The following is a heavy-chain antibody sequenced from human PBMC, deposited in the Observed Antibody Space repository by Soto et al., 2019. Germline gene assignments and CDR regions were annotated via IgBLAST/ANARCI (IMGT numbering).Heavy chain of an antibody. CDR3: TTDKYCRGGSCLRGDY. CDR2: IRSIPDGGTA. J-gene: IGHJ4*02. CDR1: GFTFSNAW. V-gene: IGHV3-15*07. Sequence: GSRRLSCAVSGFTFSNAWMNCVRQAPRKGLEWVGRIRSIPDGGTADYAAPVKGRFTMSRDDSKNTLYLQMNSLKTEDTAVYYCTTDKYCRGGSCLRGDYWGQGT. D-gene: IGHD2-15*01.